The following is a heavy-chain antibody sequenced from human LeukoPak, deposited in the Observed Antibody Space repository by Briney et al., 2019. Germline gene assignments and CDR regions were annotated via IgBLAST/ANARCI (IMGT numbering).Heavy chain of an antibody. CDR2: ISGSGGST. CDR3: AKCPNYYDSSGLDY. V-gene: IGHV3-23*01. Sequence: GGSLRLSCAASGFTFSSYAMSLVRQAPGKGLEWVSAISGSGGSTYYADSVKGRFTISRDNSKNTLYLQMNSLRAEDTAVYYCAKCPNYYDSSGLDYWGQGTLVTVSS. D-gene: IGHD3-22*01. J-gene: IGHJ4*02. CDR1: GFTFSSYA.